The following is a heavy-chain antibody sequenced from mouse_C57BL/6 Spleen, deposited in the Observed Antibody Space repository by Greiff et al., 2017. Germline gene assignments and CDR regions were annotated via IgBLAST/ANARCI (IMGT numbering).Heavy chain of an antibody. Sequence: QVQLKESGAELVKPGASVKISCKASGYAFSSYWMNWVKQRPGKGLEWIGQIYPGDGDTNYNGKFKGKATLTADKSSSTAYMQLSSLTSEDSAVYFCAVYYDYDDGFAYWGQGTLVTVSA. J-gene: IGHJ3*01. CDR2: IYPGDGDT. CDR1: GYAFSSYW. V-gene: IGHV1-80*01. D-gene: IGHD2-4*01. CDR3: AVYYDYDDGFAY.